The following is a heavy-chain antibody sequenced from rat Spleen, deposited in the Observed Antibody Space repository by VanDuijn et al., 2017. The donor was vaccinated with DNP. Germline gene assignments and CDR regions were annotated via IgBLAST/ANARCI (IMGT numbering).Heavy chain of an antibody. D-gene: IGHD1-2*01. CDR2: IHTGGSTT. Sequence: EVQLVESGGGLVQPGKSLKLSCAASGFSFNKYGMAWVRQTPTKGLEWVASIHTGGSTTYYRDSVKGRFTISRDNAKNTQYSQMDSLRSDDTATYYCARTNSYIYEYWGQGVMVTVSS. CDR1: GFSFNKYG. CDR3: ARTNSYIYEY. V-gene: IGHV5S14*01. J-gene: IGHJ2*01.